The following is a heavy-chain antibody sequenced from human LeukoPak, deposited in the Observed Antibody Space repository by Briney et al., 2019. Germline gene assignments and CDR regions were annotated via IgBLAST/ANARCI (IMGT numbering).Heavy chain of an antibody. Sequence: GGSLRLSCAASGFTFSSYGMHWVRQAPGKGLEWVAVIWYDGSNKYYADSVKGRFTISRDNSKNTLYLQMNSLRAEDTAVYYCAREKTRGYSYGSPFDYWGQGTLVTVPS. CDR3: AREKTRGYSYGSPFDY. D-gene: IGHD5-18*01. V-gene: IGHV3-33*01. J-gene: IGHJ4*02. CDR2: IWYDGSNK. CDR1: GFTFSSYG.